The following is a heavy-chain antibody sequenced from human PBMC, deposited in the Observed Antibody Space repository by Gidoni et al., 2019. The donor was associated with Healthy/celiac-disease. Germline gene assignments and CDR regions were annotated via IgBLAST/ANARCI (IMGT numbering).Heavy chain of an antibody. D-gene: IGHD5-18*01. Sequence: EVQLVQSGAEVKKPGESLMISCTGSGYSFTSYWIGWVRQMPGTVLEWMGIIYPVNSDTRYSPSFQGQVTISDDKSISTAYLQWSSLKASDTAMYYCARRHSYGDFDYWGQGTLVTVSS. J-gene: IGHJ4*02. V-gene: IGHV5-51*03. CDR2: IYPVNSDT. CDR3: ARRHSYGDFDY. CDR1: GYSFTSYW.